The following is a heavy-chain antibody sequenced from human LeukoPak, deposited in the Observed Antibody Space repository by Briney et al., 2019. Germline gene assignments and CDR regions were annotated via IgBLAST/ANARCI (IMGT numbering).Heavy chain of an antibody. D-gene: IGHD1-26*01. CDR3: ARPSQASGSFFES. CDR1: GFTFSNYW. CDR2: IKQDGSEK. Sequence: GGSLRLSCAASGFTFSNYWMSWVRQAPGKGLAWVANIKQDGSEKYYVGSTEGRFTISRENAKNSLYLQMNSLRAEDTAVYYCARPSQASGSFFESWGQGTLVTVSS. J-gene: IGHJ4*02. V-gene: IGHV3-7*01.